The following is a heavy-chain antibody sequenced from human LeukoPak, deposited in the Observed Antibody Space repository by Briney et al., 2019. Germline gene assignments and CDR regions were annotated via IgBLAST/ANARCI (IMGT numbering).Heavy chain of an antibody. V-gene: IGHV4-34*01. CDR2: INHSGST. CDR1: GGSFSGYY. D-gene: IGHD6-6*01. J-gene: IGHJ4*02. Sequence: SETLSLTCAVYGGSFSGYYWSWIRQPPRKGLEWIGEINHSGSTNYNPSLKSRVTISVDTSKNQFSLKLTSVSAADTAVYYCALRNGHSSSSGDYWGQGTLVTVSS. CDR3: ALRNGHSSSSGDY.